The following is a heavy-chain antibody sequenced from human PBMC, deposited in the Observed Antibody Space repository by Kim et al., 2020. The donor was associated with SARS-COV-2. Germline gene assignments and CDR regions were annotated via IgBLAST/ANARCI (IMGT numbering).Heavy chain of an antibody. CDR2: INAGNGNT. V-gene: IGHV1-3*01. CDR3: ARDSLIAAAGTGWFDP. Sequence: ASVNVSCKASGYTFTSYAMHWVRQAPGQRLEWMGWINAGNGNTKYSQKFQGRVTITRDTSASTAYMELSSLRSEDTAVYYCARDSLIAAAGTGWFDPWGQGTLVTVSS. CDR1: GYTFTSYA. D-gene: IGHD6-13*01. J-gene: IGHJ5*02.